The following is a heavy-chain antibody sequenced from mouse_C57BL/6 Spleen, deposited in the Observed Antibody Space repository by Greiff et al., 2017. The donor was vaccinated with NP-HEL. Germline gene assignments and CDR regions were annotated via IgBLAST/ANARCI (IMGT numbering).Heavy chain of an antibody. Sequence: EVQLQQSGPELVKPGASVKISCKASGYSFTDYNMNWVKQSTGQSLEWIGVINPNYGTTSYNQKFKGKATLTVDQSSSTAYMQLNSLTSEDSAVYYCARTRLREGEGFDYWGQGTTLTVSS. D-gene: IGHD2-4*01. CDR3: ARTRLREGEGFDY. CDR1: GYSFTDYN. CDR2: INPNYGTT. V-gene: IGHV1-39*01. J-gene: IGHJ2*01.